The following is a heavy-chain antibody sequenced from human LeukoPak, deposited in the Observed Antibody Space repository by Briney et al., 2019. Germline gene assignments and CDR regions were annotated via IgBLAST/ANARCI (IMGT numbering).Heavy chain of an antibody. V-gene: IGHV1-3*01. D-gene: IGHD3-10*01. CDR3: ARRGPYYYGMDV. CDR1: GGTFSSYA. Sequence: GASVKASCKASGGTFSSYAISWVRQAPGQRLEWMGWINAGNGNTKYSQKFQGRVTITRDTSASTAYMELSSLRSEDTAVYYCARRGPYYYGMDVWGQGTTVTVSS. CDR2: INAGNGNT. J-gene: IGHJ6*02.